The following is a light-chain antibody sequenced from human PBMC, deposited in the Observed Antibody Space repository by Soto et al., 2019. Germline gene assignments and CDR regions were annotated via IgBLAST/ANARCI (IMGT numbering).Light chain of an antibody. CDR2: GAS. CDR1: QSVPDNY. CDR3: QHYGDSPPFT. Sequence: EIVFTQSPGTLSLSPGERAILSCRASQSVPDNYLAWYQQRPGQAPKLLIYGASNRVTGIPHRFSGSGSGTDFTLTVSSLESEDFALYYCQHYGDSPPFTFGPGTKVDIK. V-gene: IGKV3-20*01. J-gene: IGKJ3*01.